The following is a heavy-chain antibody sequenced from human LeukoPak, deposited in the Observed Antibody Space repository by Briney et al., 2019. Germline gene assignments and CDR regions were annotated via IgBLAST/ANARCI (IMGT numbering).Heavy chain of an antibody. Sequence: SQTLSLTCTVSGGPISSGGYYWSWIRQHPGKGLEWIGYIYYSGSTYYNPSLKSRVTISVDTSKNQFSLKLSSVTAADTAVYYCARNKAFAFDIWGQGTMVTVSS. CDR1: GGPISSGGYY. J-gene: IGHJ3*02. CDR3: ARNKAFAFDI. V-gene: IGHV4-31*03. CDR2: IYYSGST.